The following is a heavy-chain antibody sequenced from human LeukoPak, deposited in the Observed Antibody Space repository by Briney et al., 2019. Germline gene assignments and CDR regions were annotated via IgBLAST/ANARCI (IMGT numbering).Heavy chain of an antibody. CDR1: GGSISTYY. CDR3: ARGGGYASPIGY. V-gene: IGHV4-59*01. D-gene: IGHD5-12*01. CDR2: IYHSGST. J-gene: IGHJ4*02. Sequence: SETLSLTCTLSGGSISTYYWSWIRQPPGKRLEWIGYIYHSGSTNYNPSLKSRVTISVDTSKGQFSLKLSSVTAADTAVYYCARGGGYASPIGYWGQGALVTVSS.